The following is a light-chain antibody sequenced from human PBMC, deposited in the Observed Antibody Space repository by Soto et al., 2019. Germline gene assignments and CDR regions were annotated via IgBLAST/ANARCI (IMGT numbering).Light chain of an antibody. CDR3: QQYNNWRT. Sequence: EIVMTQSPATLSVSPGERATLSCRASQSVSNNLAWYQQKSGQAPRLLVYGASTRATGIPARFSGSGSDTEFTLIISSLQSEDFAVYYCQQYNNWRTFGQGTKLEIK. V-gene: IGKV3-15*01. CDR1: QSVSNN. J-gene: IGKJ2*01. CDR2: GAS.